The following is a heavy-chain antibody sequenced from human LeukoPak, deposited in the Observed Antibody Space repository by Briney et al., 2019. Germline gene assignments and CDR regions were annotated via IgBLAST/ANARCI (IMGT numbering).Heavy chain of an antibody. J-gene: IGHJ4*02. V-gene: IGHV4-39*07. CDR3: AREGQRVRGVIISALRRHYYFDY. CDR2: IYYSGNT. D-gene: IGHD3-10*01. CDR1: GGSISSSNYY. Sequence: PSETLSLTCTVSGGSISSSNYYWGWIRQPPGKGLEWIGNIYYSGNTYYNPSLKSRVTISVDTSKNQFSLKLRSVTAADTAVYYCAREGQRVRGVIISALRRHYYFDYWGQGTLVTVSS.